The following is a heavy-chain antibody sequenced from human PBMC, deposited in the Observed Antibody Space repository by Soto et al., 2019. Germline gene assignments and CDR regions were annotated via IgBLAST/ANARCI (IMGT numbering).Heavy chain of an antibody. CDR1: GFTFSSYA. V-gene: IGHV3-23*01. J-gene: IGHJ4*02. Sequence: EVQLLESGGGLVQPGGSLRLSCAASGFTFSSYAMSWVRQAPGKGLEWVSAISGSGGTTYYADSVKGRFTISRDNSKNMLFLQMNSRRAEDTAIYYCAKKVNSGPGSQYFDYWGQGTLVTVSS. CDR2: ISGSGGTT. D-gene: IGHD3-10*01. CDR3: AKKVNSGPGSQYFDY.